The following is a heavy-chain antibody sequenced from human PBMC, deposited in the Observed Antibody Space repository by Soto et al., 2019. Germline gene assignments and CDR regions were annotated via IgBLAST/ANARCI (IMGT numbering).Heavy chain of an antibody. J-gene: IGHJ3*02. CDR2: INPNSGGT. CDR1: GYTFTGYY. CDR3: ARGDDSSGYLNDAFDI. V-gene: IGHV1-2*04. Sequence: EASVKVSCKASGYTFTGYYMHWVRQAPGQGLEWMGWINPNSGGTNYAQKFQGWVTMTRDTSISTAYMELSRLRSDDTAVYYCARGDDSSGYLNDAFDIWGQGTMVTVSS. D-gene: IGHD3-22*01.